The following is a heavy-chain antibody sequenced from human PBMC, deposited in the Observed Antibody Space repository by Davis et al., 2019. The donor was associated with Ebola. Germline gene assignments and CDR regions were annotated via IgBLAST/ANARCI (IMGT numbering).Heavy chain of an antibody. CDR3: ARAGYSSSWYSGAFDI. V-gene: IGHV1-69*02. D-gene: IGHD6-13*01. Sequence: SVKVSCKASGGTFSSYTISWVRQAPGQGLEWMGRIIPILGIANYAQKFQGRVTITADKSTSTVYMELSSLRSEDTAVYYCARAGYSSSWYSGAFDIWGQGTMVTVSS. CDR2: IIPILGIA. CDR1: GGTFSSYT. J-gene: IGHJ3*02.